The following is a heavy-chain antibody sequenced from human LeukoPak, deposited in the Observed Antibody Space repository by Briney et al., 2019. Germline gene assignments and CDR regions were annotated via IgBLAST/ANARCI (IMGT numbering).Heavy chain of an antibody. J-gene: IGHJ4*02. V-gene: IGHV1-46*01. CDR3: ARDNGDYCFDY. Sequence: VASVKVSCKASGYTFTSYYMHWVRQAPGQGLEWMGIINPSGGSTSYAQKFQGRVTMTRDMSTSTVYMELSSLRSEDTAVYYCARDNGDYCFDYWGQGTLVTVSS. CDR1: GYTFTSYY. D-gene: IGHD4-17*01. CDR2: INPSGGST.